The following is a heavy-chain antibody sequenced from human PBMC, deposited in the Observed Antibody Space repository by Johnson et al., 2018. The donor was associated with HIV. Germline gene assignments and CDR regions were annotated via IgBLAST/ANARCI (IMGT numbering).Heavy chain of an antibody. CDR1: GFTFSSYW. Sequence: VQLVESGGGLGQPGGSLRLSCAASGFTFSSYWMSWVRQGTGKGLEWVSAIGTAGDTYYPGSVKGRFTISREKAKNSFYLQMNSLRAGDTAVYYCAVSYSSSSGAFDIWGQGTMVTVSS. J-gene: IGHJ3*02. CDR2: IGTAGDT. D-gene: IGHD6-6*01. CDR3: AVSYSSSSGAFDI. V-gene: IGHV3-13*01.